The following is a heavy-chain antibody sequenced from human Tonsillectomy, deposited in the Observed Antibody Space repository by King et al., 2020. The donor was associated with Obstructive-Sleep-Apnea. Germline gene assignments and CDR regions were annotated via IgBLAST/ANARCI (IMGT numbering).Heavy chain of an antibody. V-gene: IGHV4-59*01. J-gene: IGHJ4*02. CDR1: GGSITYYY. CDR3: ARGGRDGNKWEFVY. CDR2: IYYSGST. Sequence: VQLQESGPGLVKPSETLSLTCTVSGGSITYYYWSWIRQPPGKGLEWIGYIYYSGSTNYNPSLKSRVTISVDTSKKQFSLSLSSVTAADTAVYYCARGGRDGNKWEFVYWGLGTLVTASS. D-gene: IGHD5-24*01.